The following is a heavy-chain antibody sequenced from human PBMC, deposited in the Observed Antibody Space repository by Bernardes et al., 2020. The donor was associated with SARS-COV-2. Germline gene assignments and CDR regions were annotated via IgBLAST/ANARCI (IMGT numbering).Heavy chain of an antibody. Sequence: ASVKVSCKVSGYTLSELSMHWVRQAPGKGLEWMGGFDVEDGETLYAQKFQGRVTMTEDTSTDTAHMELSSLRSEDTAVYYCATDDCSSTRCYSRQYYYYGMDVWGQGTTVTVSS. CDR1: GYTLSELS. V-gene: IGHV1-24*01. CDR3: ATDDCSSTRCYSRQYYYYGMDV. J-gene: IGHJ6*02. D-gene: IGHD2-2*01. CDR2: FDVEDGET.